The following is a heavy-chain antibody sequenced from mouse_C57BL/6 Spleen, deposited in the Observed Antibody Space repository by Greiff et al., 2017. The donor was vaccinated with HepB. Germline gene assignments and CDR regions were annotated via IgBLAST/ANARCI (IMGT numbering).Heavy chain of an antibody. V-gene: IGHV1-7*01. CDR2: IDPSSGYT. CDR3: AREGGYDEGVGAMDY. Sequence: VQLQQSGAELAKPGASVKLSCKASGYTFTSYWMHWVKQRPGQGLEWIGYIDPSSGYTKYNQKIKDKATLTADKSSSTAYMQLSILTYEDSAVYDCAREGGYDEGVGAMDYWGQGTSVTVSS. D-gene: IGHD2-2*01. J-gene: IGHJ4*01. CDR1: GYTFTSYW.